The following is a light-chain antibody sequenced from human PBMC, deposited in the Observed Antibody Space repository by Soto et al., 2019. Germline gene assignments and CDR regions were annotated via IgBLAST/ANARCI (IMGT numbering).Light chain of an antibody. CDR3: QQYGSSLMYT. CDR1: QSVSSSY. Sequence: EILLTQSPGTLSLSPGERATLSCRASQSVSSSYLAWYQQKPGQAPRLLIYGASSRATGIPDRFSGSGSGTDFTLTISRLEPEDFAVYYCQQYGSSLMYTFGQGTKLEIK. J-gene: IGKJ2*01. CDR2: GAS. V-gene: IGKV3-20*01.